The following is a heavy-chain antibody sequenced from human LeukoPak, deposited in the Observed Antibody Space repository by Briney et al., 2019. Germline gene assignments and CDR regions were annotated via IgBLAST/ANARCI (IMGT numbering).Heavy chain of an antibody. Sequence: GASVKVSCKASGGTFSSYAISWVRQAPGQGLEWMGRIIPIFGKANYAQKFQGRVTITTDESTSTAYMELSSLRSEDTAVYYCARSSPMAHYGVVIQDNWFDPWGQGTLVTVSS. D-gene: IGHD3-3*01. J-gene: IGHJ5*02. V-gene: IGHV1-69*05. CDR2: IIPIFGKA. CDR1: GGTFSSYA. CDR3: ARSSPMAHYGVVIQDNWFDP.